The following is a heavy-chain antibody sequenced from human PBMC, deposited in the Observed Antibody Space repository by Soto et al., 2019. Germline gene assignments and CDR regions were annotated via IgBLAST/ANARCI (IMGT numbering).Heavy chain of an antibody. V-gene: IGHV4-34*01. CDR2: INHSGNT. Sequence: QVQLQQWGAGLLKPSETLSLTCAVYGGSFSGYYWTWIRQPPGTGLEWIGEINHSGNTNYNPSLKRRVTITVDTSKNQFSLKLTSVTAADTAVYYCARDKITGTFDYWGQGPLFTVSS. D-gene: IGHD2-8*02. CDR3: ARDKITGTFDY. CDR1: GGSFSGYY. J-gene: IGHJ4*02.